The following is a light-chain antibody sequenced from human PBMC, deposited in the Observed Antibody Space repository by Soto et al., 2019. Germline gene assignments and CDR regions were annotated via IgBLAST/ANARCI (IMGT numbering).Light chain of an antibody. V-gene: IGKV3-20*01. Sequence: EIVLTQSPATLSLSPGERATLSCRASQSVNSSYLAWYQQKPGQAPRLLIYGASTRATGIPDRFSGSGSATDFTLTISRLEPEDFAVYYCQQYGNSPLTFGGGSKVEIK. J-gene: IGKJ4*01. CDR3: QQYGNSPLT. CDR2: GAS. CDR1: QSVNSSY.